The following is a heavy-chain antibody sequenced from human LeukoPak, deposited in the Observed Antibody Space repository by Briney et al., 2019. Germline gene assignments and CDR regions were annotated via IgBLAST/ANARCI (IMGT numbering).Heavy chain of an antibody. CDR2: IYYSGCT. CDR3: ARHGENYDYVWGSYRSYYFDY. J-gene: IGHJ4*02. D-gene: IGHD3-16*02. CDR1: GGSISSYY. Sequence: SETLSLTCPVSGGSISSYYWSWLRPPPGKGLEWIGYIYYSGCTNYNPSLKSRVTISVDTSKNQFSLKLSSVTAADTAVYYCARHGENYDYVWGSYRSYYFDYWGQGTLVTVSS. V-gene: IGHV4-59*08.